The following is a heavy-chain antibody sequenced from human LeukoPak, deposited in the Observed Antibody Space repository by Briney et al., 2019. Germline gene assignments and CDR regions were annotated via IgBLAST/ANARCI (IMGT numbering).Heavy chain of an antibody. CDR1: GHTLTELS. V-gene: IGHV1-24*01. CDR3: ARVYGYYDSRGFDY. Sequence: ASVKVSCKVSGHTLTELSMHWVRQAPGKGLEWMGGFDPEDGETIYAQKFQGRVTMTRDTSISTAYMELSRLRSGDTAVYYCARVYGYYDSRGFDYWGQGTLVTVSS. J-gene: IGHJ4*02. CDR2: FDPEDGET. D-gene: IGHD3-22*01.